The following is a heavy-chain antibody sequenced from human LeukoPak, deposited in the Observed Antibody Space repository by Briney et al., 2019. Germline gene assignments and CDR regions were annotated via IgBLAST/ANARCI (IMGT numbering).Heavy chain of an antibody. D-gene: IGHD3-3*01. V-gene: IGHV1-18*01. CDR3: ARGPPMDDFWSGYYLRTHDAFDI. CDR1: GYTFTSYG. Sequence: ASVKVSCKASGYTFTSYGISWVRQAPGQGLEWMGWISAYSGNTNYAQKLQGRVTMTTDTSTSTAYMELRSLRSDDTAVYYCARGPPMDDFWSGYYLRTHDAFDIWGQGTMVTVSS. CDR2: ISAYSGNT. J-gene: IGHJ3*02.